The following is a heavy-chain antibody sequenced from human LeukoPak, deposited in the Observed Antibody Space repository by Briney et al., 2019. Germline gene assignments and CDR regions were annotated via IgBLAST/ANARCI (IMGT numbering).Heavy chain of an antibody. Sequence: GRSLRLSCAASGFTFSRYGMHWVRQAPDKGLEWVAVISYDGSNRYYADSVKGRFTISRDNSKNTLYLQMNSLRAEDTAVCFCAKDLSPDPLWPKPDYWGQGTLVTVSS. CDR3: AKDLSPDPLWPKPDY. CDR2: ISYDGSNR. V-gene: IGHV3-30*18. CDR1: GFTFSRYG. D-gene: IGHD3-10*01. J-gene: IGHJ4*02.